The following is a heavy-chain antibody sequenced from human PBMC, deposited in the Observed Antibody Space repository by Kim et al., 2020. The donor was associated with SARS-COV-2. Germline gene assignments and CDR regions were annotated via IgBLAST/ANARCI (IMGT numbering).Heavy chain of an antibody. Sequence: CNPSLKSRVTISVDTSKNQFSLKLSSVTAADTAVYYCARQRLQWPYYFDYWGQGTLVTVSS. V-gene: IGHV4-39*01. J-gene: IGHJ4*02. CDR3: ARQRLQWPYYFDY. D-gene: IGHD4-4*01.